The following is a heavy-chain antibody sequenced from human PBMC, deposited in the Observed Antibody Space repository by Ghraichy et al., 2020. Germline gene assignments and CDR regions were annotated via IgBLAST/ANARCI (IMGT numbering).Heavy chain of an antibody. J-gene: IGHJ4*02. CDR1: GGSISSYY. V-gene: IGHV4-59*01. D-gene: IGHD5-24*01. CDR3: ARERMASDY. Sequence: SETLSLTCTVSGGSISSYYWSWIRQPPGKGLEWIGYIYYSGSTNYNPSLKSRVTISVDTSKNQFSLKLSSVTAADTAVYYCARERMASDYWGQGTLVTVSS. CDR2: IYYSGST.